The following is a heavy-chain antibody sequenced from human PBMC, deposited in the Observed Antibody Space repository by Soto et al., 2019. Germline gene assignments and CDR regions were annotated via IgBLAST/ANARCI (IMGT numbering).Heavy chain of an antibody. Sequence: SETLSLTCAVYGGSFSGYYWSWIRQPPGKGLEWIGEINHSGSTNYNPSLKSRVTISVDTSKNQFSLKLSSVTAADTAVYYCASPRRSYSSGWYLGKFDYWGQGALVTVSS. CDR3: ASPRRSYSSGWYLGKFDY. V-gene: IGHV4-34*01. J-gene: IGHJ4*02. D-gene: IGHD6-19*01. CDR1: GGSFSGYY. CDR2: INHSGST.